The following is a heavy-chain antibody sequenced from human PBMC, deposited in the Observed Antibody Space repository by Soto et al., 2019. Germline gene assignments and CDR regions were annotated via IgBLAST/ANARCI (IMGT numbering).Heavy chain of an antibody. CDR3: ALPSCGGDCYSPFDY. CDR1: GFGLSTYA. CDR2: TSANSGNT. D-gene: IGHD2-21*02. J-gene: IGHJ4*02. Sequence: ELQLLESGGGFVQPGGSLRLSCTASGFGLSTYAISWVRQAPGKGLEWVSVTSANSGNTDYADSVKGRFTISRDKSENPVFLQMNRLRAEDTAVYYCALPSCGGDCYSPFDYWGQGTLVTVSS. V-gene: IGHV3-23*01.